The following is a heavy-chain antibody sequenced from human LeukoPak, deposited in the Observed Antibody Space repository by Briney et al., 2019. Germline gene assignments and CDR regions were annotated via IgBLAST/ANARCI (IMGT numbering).Heavy chain of an antibody. D-gene: IGHD7-27*01. CDR1: GGSISSYY. CDR2: IYYSGST. CDR3: ARESSWGNFDY. J-gene: IGHJ4*02. Sequence: PSETLSLTCTVSGGSISSYYWSWIRQPPGKGLEWIGYIYYSGSTNYNPSLKSRVTISVDTSKNQFSLKLSYVTAADTAVYFCARESSWGNFDYWGQGTLATVSS. V-gene: IGHV4-59*01.